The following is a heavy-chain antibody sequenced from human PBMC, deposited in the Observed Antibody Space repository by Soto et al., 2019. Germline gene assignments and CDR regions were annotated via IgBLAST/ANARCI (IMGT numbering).Heavy chain of an antibody. V-gene: IGHV1-58*01. Sequence: SVKVSCKASGLTFRNFAVQWVRQARGQRPEWIGWIVVGSGNTNYSQKLQGRVTLTRDTSTNTVYMELRRLGIEDTAVYYCARHLSYYYYYGMDVWGQGTTVTVSS. J-gene: IGHJ6*02. CDR3: ARHLSYYYYYGMDV. CDR2: IVVGSGNT. CDR1: GLTFRNFA.